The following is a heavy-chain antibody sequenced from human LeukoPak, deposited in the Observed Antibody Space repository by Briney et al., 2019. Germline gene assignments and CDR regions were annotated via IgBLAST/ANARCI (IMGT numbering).Heavy chain of an antibody. CDR1: GFTVSSNY. J-gene: IGHJ4*02. Sequence: GGSLRLSCAASGFTVSSNYMSWVRQAPGKGLEWVSVIYAGGSTYYADSVKGRFTISRDNSKNTLYLQMKSLRAEDTAVYYCASTQRGDYFDYWGQGTLVTVSS. CDR3: ASTQRGDYFDY. D-gene: IGHD2-15*01. CDR2: IYAGGST. V-gene: IGHV3-66*01.